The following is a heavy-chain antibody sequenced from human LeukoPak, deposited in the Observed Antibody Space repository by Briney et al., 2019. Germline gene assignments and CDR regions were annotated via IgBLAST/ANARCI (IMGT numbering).Heavy chain of an antibody. CDR1: GGSISSSGYY. CDR2: MSYSGST. J-gene: IGHJ4*02. Sequence: PSETLSLTCTVSGGSISSSGYYWGWIRQPPGKGLECIGIMSYSGSTYYNPSLKSRVTVSVDTSKNHFSLKLSSVTAAVTAVYYCARQIYYDRSGYFYFNWGQGTLVTVSS. V-gene: IGHV4-39*01. CDR3: ARQIYYDRSGYFYFN. D-gene: IGHD3-22*01.